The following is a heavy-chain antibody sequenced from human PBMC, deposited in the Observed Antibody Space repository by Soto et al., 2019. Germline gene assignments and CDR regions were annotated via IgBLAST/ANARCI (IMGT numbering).Heavy chain of an antibody. CDR2: IYYSGST. V-gene: IGHV4-34*01. J-gene: IGHJ5*02. D-gene: IGHD2-2*01. CDR1: GGSFSGYY. Sequence: PSETLSLTCAVYGGSFSGYYWSWIRQPPGKGLEWIGSIYYSGSTYYNPSLKSRVTISVDTSKNQFSLKLSSVTAADTAVYYCARHLVVNIVVVPAATFDPWGQGTLVTVSS. CDR3: ARHLVVNIVVVPAATFDP.